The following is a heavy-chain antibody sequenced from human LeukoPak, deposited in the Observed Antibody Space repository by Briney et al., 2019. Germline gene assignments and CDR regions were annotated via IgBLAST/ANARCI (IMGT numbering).Heavy chain of an antibody. CDR1: GGSISSTSHY. CDR3: ARGGIQLWFGGGDWFDP. CDR2: TYYSGST. V-gene: IGHV4-39*07. J-gene: IGHJ5*02. Sequence: SETLSLTCTVSGGSISSTSHYWGWIRQPPGKGLEWIGSTYYSGSTNYNPSLKSRVTISVDTSKNQFSLKLSSVTAADTAVYYCARGGIQLWFGGGDWFDPWGQGTLVTVSS. D-gene: IGHD5-18*01.